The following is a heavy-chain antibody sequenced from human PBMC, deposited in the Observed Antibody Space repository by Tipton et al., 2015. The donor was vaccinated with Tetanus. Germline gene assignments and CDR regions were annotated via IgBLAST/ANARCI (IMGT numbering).Heavy chain of an antibody. J-gene: IGHJ4*02. V-gene: IGHV4-31*03. CDR3: ARGDPTNEPLNY. D-gene: IGHD1-1*01. CDR2: IYYSGST. CDR1: GGSISSGGYY. Sequence: TLSLTCTVSGGSISSGGYYWSWIRQHPGKGLEWIGYIYYSGSTYYNPSLKSRVTISVDTSKNQFSLKLYSVTAADTAVYYSARGDPTNEPLNYWGQGTLVTVSS.